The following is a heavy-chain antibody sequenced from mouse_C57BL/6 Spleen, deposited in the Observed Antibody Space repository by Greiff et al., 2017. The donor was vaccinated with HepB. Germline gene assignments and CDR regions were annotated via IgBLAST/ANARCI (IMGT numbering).Heavy chain of an antibody. D-gene: IGHD1-3*01. CDR2: INPNNGGT. J-gene: IGHJ3*01. Sequence: EVQLQQSGPELVKPGASVKIPCKASGYTFTDYNMDWVKQSHGKSLEWIGDINPNNGGTIYNQKFKGKATLTVDKSSSTAYMELRSLTSEDTAVYYCARSGPLRAPWFAYWGQGTLVTVSA. CDR3: ARSGPLRAPWFAY. CDR1: GYTFTDYN. V-gene: IGHV1-18*01.